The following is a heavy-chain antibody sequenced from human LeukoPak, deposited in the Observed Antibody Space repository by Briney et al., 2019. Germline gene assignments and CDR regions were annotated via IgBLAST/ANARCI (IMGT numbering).Heavy chain of an antibody. J-gene: IGHJ4*02. CDR1: GYTFTGYY. V-gene: IGHV1-8*02. D-gene: IGHD3-16*02. CDR2: MNPNSGNT. CDR3: ARAYYVWGSYRYTLGY. Sequence: ASVKVSCKASGYTFTGYYMHWVRQAPGQGLEWMGWMNPNSGNTGYAQKFQGRVTMTRNTSISTAYMELSSLRSEDTAVYYCARAYYVWGSYRYTLGYWGQGTLVTVSS.